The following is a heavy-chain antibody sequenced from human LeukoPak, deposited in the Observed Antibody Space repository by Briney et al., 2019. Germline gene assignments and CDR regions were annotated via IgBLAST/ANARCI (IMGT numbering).Heavy chain of an antibody. CDR2: ISSSSSYI. CDR1: GFTFSSYS. J-gene: IGHJ4*02. D-gene: IGHD6-13*01. CDR3: AKDGSSWNCDY. Sequence: GGSLRLSCAASGFTFSSYSMNWVRQAPGKGLEWVSSISSSSSYIYYADSVKGRFTISRDNAKNSLYLQMNSLRAEDTAVYCCAKDGSSWNCDYWGQGTLVTVSS. V-gene: IGHV3-21*01.